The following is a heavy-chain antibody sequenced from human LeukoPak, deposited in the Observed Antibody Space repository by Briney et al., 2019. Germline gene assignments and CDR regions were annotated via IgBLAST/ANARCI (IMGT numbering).Heavy chain of an antibody. CDR2: IIPVLGLA. V-gene: IGHV1-69*10. CDR1: GDTFNNYG. CDR3: ATDSRITAAGDFYFNF. J-gene: IGHJ4*02. D-gene: IGHD6-13*01. Sequence: GASVKVSCKVSGDTFNNYGINWLRQAPGHGLDWMGRIIPVLGLADYTQTFQDRVTITVDKFTNTAYMELNTMTSEDTAVYFCATDSRITAAGDFYFNFWGQGTLVTVPS.